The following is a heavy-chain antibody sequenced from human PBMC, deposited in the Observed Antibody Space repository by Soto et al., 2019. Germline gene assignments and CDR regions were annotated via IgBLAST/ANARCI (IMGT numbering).Heavy chain of an antibody. V-gene: IGHV4-34*01. CDR3: ATKGVTTVVSYFDY. CDR1: GGSFSGYY. D-gene: IGHD4-17*01. CDR2: INHSGST. Sequence: SETLSLTCAVYGGSFSGYYWSWIRQPPGKGLEWIGEINHSGSTNYNPSLKSRVTISVDTSKNQFSLKLSSVTAADTAVYYCATKGVTTVVSYFDYWGQGTLVTVSS. J-gene: IGHJ4*02.